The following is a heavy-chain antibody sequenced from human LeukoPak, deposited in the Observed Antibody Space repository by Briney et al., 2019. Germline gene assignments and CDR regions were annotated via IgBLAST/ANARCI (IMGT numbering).Heavy chain of an antibody. CDR3: AKWAYYDFWSGHYKSHFDS. CDR2: IRDSGNGT. J-gene: IGHJ4*02. D-gene: IGHD3-3*01. Sequence: GGSLRLSCVVSGITLSNYVMSWVRQAPGKGLECVSSIRDSGNGTDYADSVKGRFTVSRDNSKNTLYLHMNTLSAEDTAVYYCAKWAYYDFWSGHYKSHFDSWGQGTLVTVSP. CDR1: GITLSNYV. V-gene: IGHV3-23*01.